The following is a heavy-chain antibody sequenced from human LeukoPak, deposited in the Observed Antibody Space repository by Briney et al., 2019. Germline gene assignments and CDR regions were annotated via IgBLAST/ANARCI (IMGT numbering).Heavy chain of an antibody. CDR2: INHNGNVN. CDR3: ARGGGLDV. CDR1: GFTFSSYW. D-gene: IGHD3-16*01. Sequence: GGSLRLSCAASGFTFSSYWMNWARQAPGKGLEWVTSINHNGNVNYYVDSVKGRFTIPRDNAKNSLYLQMSNLRAEDTAVYFCARGGGLDVWGQGATVTVSS. J-gene: IGHJ6*02. V-gene: IGHV3-7*03.